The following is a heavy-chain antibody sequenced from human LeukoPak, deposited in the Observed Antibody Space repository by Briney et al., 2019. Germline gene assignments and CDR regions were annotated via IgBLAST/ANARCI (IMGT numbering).Heavy chain of an antibody. V-gene: IGHV3-74*01. CDR3: VREYSSSSGRAFDI. D-gene: IGHD6-6*01. Sequence: GGSLRLSCGASGFTFSSYWMHWVRQAPGKGLVWVSRISTDGSSTNSADSVKGRFTISRDNAKNTLYLQMNSLRAEDTAVYYCVREYSSSSGRAFDIWGQGTMVTVSP. J-gene: IGHJ3*02. CDR2: ISTDGSST. CDR1: GFTFSSYW.